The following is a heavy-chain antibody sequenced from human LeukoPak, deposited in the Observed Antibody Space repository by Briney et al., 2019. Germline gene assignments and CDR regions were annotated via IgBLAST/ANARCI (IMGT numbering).Heavy chain of an antibody. J-gene: IGHJ4*01. D-gene: IGHD6-19*01. CDR2: IDPNSGGT. Sequence: ASVKVSCKASGYTFTGHHMHWMRQAPGQGLEWMGWIDPNSGGTNYAQKFQRRVTVTRDTSISTAYMELSRLKSDDTAVYYCAKWRGYSSGWSGPFDDWGQGTLVTVSS. CDR3: AKWRGYSSGWSGPFDD. CDR1: GYTFTGHH. V-gene: IGHV1-2*02.